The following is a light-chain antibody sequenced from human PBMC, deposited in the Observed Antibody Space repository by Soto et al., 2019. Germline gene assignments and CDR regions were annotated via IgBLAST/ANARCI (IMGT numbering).Light chain of an antibody. V-gene: IGKV1-9*01. CDR1: QGLSSD. Sequence: DIQLTQSPSFLSASVGDRVTITCRASQGLSSDLAWYQQKPGKAPKLLIYAPYTLQSGVPSRFSGSGSGTEFTLTISSLQPEDFATYYCQQLNSYPITFGHGTRLEIK. CDR3: QQLNSYPIT. J-gene: IGKJ5*01. CDR2: APY.